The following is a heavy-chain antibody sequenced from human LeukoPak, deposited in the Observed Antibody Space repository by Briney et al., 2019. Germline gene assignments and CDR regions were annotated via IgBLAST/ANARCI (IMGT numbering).Heavy chain of an antibody. V-gene: IGHV5-51*01. D-gene: IGHD4-17*01. J-gene: IGHJ3*02. CDR1: GYKFTSYW. CDR2: IYPGDSDT. CDR3: ASLISGNYGDFSTNDAFDT. Sequence: GESLKISCKGSGYKFTSYWIAWVRQMPGKGLEWMGIIYPGDSDTRYSPSFQGQVTISADKSISTAYLQWSSLKASDTAMYYCASLISGNYGDFSTNDAFDTWGQGTMVTVSS.